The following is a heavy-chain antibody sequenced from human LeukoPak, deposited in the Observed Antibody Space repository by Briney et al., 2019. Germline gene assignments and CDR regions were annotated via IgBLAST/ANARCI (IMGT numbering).Heavy chain of an antibody. CDR3: AKDLAYLNSGGLPRVIDY. D-gene: IGHD1-26*01. CDR2: ISGGGGST. Sequence: PGGSLRLSCAASGFTFSSYAMSWVRQAPGKGLEWVSAISGGGGSTYYADSVKGRFTISRDNSKNTLYLQMNSLRAEDTAVYYCAKDLAYLNSGGLPRVIDYWGQGTLVTVSS. J-gene: IGHJ4*02. V-gene: IGHV3-23*01. CDR1: GFTFSSYA.